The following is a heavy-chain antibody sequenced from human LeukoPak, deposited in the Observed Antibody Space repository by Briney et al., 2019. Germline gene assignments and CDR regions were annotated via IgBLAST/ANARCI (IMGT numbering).Heavy chain of an antibody. V-gene: IGHV4-39*07. D-gene: IGHD3-10*01. CDR2: VYHNRNT. J-gene: IGHJ5*02. CDR3: ARVGWGDAAQHPNWLDP. CDR1: EGFKSRGVYY. Sequence: SETLYLRSTCSEGFKSRGVYYWGWIRQPPGTGLQWIANVYHNRNTAYNPSLRSRATISIDTSRNQFSLRLNSVTAADTAVYYCARVGWGDAAQHPNWLDPWGQGTLVTVSS.